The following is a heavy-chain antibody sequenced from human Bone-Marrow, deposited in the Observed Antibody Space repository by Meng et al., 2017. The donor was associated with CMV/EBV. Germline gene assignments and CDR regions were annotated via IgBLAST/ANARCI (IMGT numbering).Heavy chain of an antibody. CDR2: IIPILGIA. J-gene: IGHJ3*02. D-gene: IGHD3-3*01. Sequence: SVKVSCKASGGTFSSYAISWVRQASGQGLEWMGGIIPILGIANYAQKFQGRVTITADKSTSTAYMELSSLRSEDTAVYYCARQGPTYYDFWSGYTGAFDIWGQGTMVTVSS. V-gene: IGHV1-69*10. CDR3: ARQGPTYYDFWSGYTGAFDI. CDR1: GGTFSSYA.